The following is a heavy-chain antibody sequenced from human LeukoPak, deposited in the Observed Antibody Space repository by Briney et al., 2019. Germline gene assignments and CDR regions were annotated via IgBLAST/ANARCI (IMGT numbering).Heavy chain of an antibody. J-gene: IGHJ4*02. V-gene: IGHV1-24*01. CDR3: ATLYSGYDYFRG. CDR1: GYTFTGYY. Sequence: GASVKVSCKASGYTFTGYYMHWVRQAPGQGLEWMGGFDPEDGETIYAQKFQGRVTMTEDTSTDTAYMELSSLRSEDTAVYYCATLYSGYDYFRGWGQGTLVTVSS. D-gene: IGHD5-12*01. CDR2: FDPEDGET.